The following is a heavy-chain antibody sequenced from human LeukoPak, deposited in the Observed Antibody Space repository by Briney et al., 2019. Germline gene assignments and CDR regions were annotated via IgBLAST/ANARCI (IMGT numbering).Heavy chain of an antibody. D-gene: IGHD6-19*01. Sequence: GRSLRLSCAASAFTFSSYCMHWVRQAPGKGLEWVAVISYDGSNKYYADSVKGRFTISRDNSKNTLYLQMNSLRAEDTAVYYCAKDMSSGWRTGVFDYWGQGTLVTVSS. CDR2: ISYDGSNK. CDR3: AKDMSSGWRTGVFDY. V-gene: IGHV3-30*18. CDR1: AFTFSSYC. J-gene: IGHJ4*02.